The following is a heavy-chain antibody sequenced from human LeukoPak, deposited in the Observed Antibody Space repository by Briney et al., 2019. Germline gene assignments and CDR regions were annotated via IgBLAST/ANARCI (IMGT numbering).Heavy chain of an antibody. CDR2: ISAYNGNT. V-gene: IGHV1-18*01. CDR1: GYTFTSYG. D-gene: IGHD6-19*01. J-gene: IGHJ3*02. Sequence: ASVKVSCKASGYTFTSYGISWVRQAPGQGLEWMGWISAYNGNTNYAQKLQGRVTMTTDTSTSTAYMELRSLRSDDTAVYYCARDHPQWLVPREAFDIWGQGTMVTVSS. CDR3: ARDHPQWLVPREAFDI.